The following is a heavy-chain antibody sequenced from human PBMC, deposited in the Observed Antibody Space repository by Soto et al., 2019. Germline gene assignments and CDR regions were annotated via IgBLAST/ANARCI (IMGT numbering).Heavy chain of an antibody. D-gene: IGHD3-16*01. CDR2: IYYSGTT. CDR3: GRGCIITSYWRD. V-gene: IGHV4-30-4*01. Sequence: QVQLQESGPGLVKPSQTLSLTCTVSGGSISSGDDYWSWIRQPPGKGLEWIGYIYYSGTTYYNPSLKSRVTIATGTSKNQFSMKLTSVTAADTAEYYWGRGCIITSYWRDWGQGTLVTVSS. J-gene: IGHJ4*02. CDR1: GGSISSGDDY.